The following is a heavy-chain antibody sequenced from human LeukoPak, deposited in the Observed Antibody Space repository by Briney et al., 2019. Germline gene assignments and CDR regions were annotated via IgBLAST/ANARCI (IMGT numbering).Heavy chain of an antibody. Sequence: GGSLRLSCAVSGINFRGYWMAWVRQAPGKGPEWVANIKQDGSEKYYVDSVKGRFTISRDNAKNSLYLEMNSLRVEDTAVYYCARDLGHTGYDLYDYWGQGTLVTVSS. J-gene: IGHJ4*02. D-gene: IGHD5-12*01. V-gene: IGHV3-7*01. CDR2: IKQDGSEK. CDR1: GINFRGYW. CDR3: ARDLGHTGYDLYDY.